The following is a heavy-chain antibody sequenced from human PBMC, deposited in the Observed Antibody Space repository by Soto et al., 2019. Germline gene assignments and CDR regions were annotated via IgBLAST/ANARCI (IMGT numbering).Heavy chain of an antibody. Sequence: EVQLLESGGGLVQPGGSLRLSCAASGFTFTTYAMSWVRQAPGKGLEWVSAISGGGGSTYYADSVKGRFTISRDNSKNTLYPQMSSLRAEDTAVYYCAKARSTYYYSYGMDVWGQGTTVTVSS. V-gene: IGHV3-23*01. CDR2: ISGGGGST. CDR1: GFTFTTYA. J-gene: IGHJ6*02. CDR3: AKARSTYYYSYGMDV.